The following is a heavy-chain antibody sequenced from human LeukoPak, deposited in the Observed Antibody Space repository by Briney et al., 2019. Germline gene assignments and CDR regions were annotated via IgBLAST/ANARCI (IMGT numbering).Heavy chain of an antibody. D-gene: IGHD3-16*01. CDR2: INLDGNEV. CDR3: ASGRHDFVH. CDR1: GFTFSQYW. V-gene: IGHV3-7*01. J-gene: IGHJ4*01. Sequence: GGSLRLSCAASGFTFSQYWMSWVRQAPGKGLEWVANINLDGNEVHYVDSLKDRFTISRDNARNSLYLQMSSLRAEDTAVYYYASGRHDFVHWGHGTLVTVSS.